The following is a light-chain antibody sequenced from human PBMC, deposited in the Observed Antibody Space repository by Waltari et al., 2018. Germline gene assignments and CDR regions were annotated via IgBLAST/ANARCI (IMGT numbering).Light chain of an antibody. CDR2: RAS. CDR1: QSVGPN. J-gene: IGKJ1*01. Sequence: EIVMTQSPASLSVSPGDSATLSCRASQSVGPNLAWYQQRPGRAPRLLVYRASTRASEIPARFSGSGSGTDFTLSISTLQSEDFAVYYCQQYNDWPRTFGQGTKVEIK. CDR3: QQYNDWPRT. V-gene: IGKV3-15*01.